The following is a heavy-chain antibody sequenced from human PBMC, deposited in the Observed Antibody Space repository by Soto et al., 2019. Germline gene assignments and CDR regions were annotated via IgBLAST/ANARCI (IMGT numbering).Heavy chain of an antibody. CDR1: GGSISSFYYY. CDR3: AREDCSGGSCYSVDY. CDR2: IYYSGST. V-gene: IGHV4-30-4*01. Sequence: SETLSLTWTVSGGSISSFYYYWSWIRQPPGKGLEWIGYIYYSGSTYYNPSLKSRVTISVDTSKNQFSLKLSSVTAADTAVYYCAREDCSGGSCYSVDYWGQGTLVTVS. J-gene: IGHJ4*02. D-gene: IGHD2-15*01.